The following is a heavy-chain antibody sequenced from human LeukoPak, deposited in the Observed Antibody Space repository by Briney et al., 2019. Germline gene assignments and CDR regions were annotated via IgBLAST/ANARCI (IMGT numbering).Heavy chain of an antibody. V-gene: IGHV3-11*04. Sequence: GGSLRLSCAASGFTLSDYYMSWIRQAPGKGLEWVSFITNSGSPFSYADSVKGRFTISRDNGKNSMYLRMDSLRVDDTAVYYCAREVECSSCPNVAFDIWGQGTMVTVSS. J-gene: IGHJ3*02. CDR3: AREVECSSCPNVAFDI. D-gene: IGHD6-13*01. CDR1: GFTLSDYY. CDR2: ITNSGSPF.